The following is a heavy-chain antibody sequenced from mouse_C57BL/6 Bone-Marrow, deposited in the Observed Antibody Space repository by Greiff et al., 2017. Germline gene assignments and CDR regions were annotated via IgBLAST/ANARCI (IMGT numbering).Heavy chain of an antibody. CDR2: IWRGGST. J-gene: IGHJ1*03. Sequence: QVQLKESGPGLVQPSQSLSITCTVSGFSLTSYGVHWVRQSPGKGLEWLGVIWRGGSTDYNAAFMSRLIITKANSKSQVFFKMNSLQADDTAIYSCAKRGGWYFDVWGTGTTVTVSS. CDR1: GFSLTSYG. V-gene: IGHV2-5*01. CDR3: AKRGGWYFDV.